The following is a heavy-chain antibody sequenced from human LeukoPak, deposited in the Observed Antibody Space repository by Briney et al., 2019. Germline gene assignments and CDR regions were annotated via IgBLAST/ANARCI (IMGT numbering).Heavy chain of an antibody. Sequence: EASVKVSCKASGYTFTSYAMQWVRQAPGQRLEWMGWINAGNGNTKYSQKFQGRVTITRDTSASTAYMELSSLRSEDTAVYYCARSRYCSGGSCYSLGDYWGQGTLVTVSS. CDR1: GYTFTSYA. CDR3: ARSRYCSGGSCYSLGDY. D-gene: IGHD2-15*01. CDR2: INAGNGNT. J-gene: IGHJ4*02. V-gene: IGHV1-3*01.